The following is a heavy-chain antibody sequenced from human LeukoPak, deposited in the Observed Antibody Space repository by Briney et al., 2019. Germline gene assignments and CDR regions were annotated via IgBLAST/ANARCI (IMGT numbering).Heavy chain of an antibody. D-gene: IGHD2-21*02. V-gene: IGHV3-53*01. J-gene: IGHJ3*02. Sequence: GGSLRLSCAASGFTVSNNYMSWVRQAPGKGLEWVSITYSDSSTNYADSVKGRFTISRDTSQNTLSLQMNSLRAEDTAVYYCVRKNRDFNAAFDIWGQGAVVTVSS. CDR2: TYSDSST. CDR1: GFTVSNNY. CDR3: VRKNRDFNAAFDI.